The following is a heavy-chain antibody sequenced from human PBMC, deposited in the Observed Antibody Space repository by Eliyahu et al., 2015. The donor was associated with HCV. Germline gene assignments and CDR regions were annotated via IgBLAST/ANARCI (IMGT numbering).Heavy chain of an antibody. D-gene: IGHD3-10*01. Sequence: QVQLQESGPGLVKPSETLSLTCAVSGYSISSGYYWGWIRQPPGKGLEWIGSIYHSGSTYYNPSLKSRVTISVDTSKNQFSLKLSSVTAADTAVYYCARAGMVQGASDYWGQGTLVTVSS. CDR1: GYSISSGYY. CDR2: IYHSGST. V-gene: IGHV4-38-2*01. CDR3: ARAGMVQGASDY. J-gene: IGHJ4*02.